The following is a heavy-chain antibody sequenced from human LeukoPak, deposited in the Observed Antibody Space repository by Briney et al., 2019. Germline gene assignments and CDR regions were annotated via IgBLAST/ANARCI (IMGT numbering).Heavy chain of an antibody. CDR2: ISGSGGST. D-gene: IGHD6-13*01. V-gene: IGHV3-23*01. CDR3: ANIAAAGLYYYYGMDV. Sequence: GGSLRLSCAASGFTFSSYAMSWVRQAPGKGLEWVSAISGSGGSTYYADSVKGRFTISRDNSKNTLYLQMNSLRAEDTAVYYCANIAAAGLYYYYGMDVWGQGTTVTVSS. J-gene: IGHJ6*02. CDR1: GFTFSSYA.